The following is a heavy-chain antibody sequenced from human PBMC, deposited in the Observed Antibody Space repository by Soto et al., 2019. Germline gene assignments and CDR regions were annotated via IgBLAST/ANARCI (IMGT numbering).Heavy chain of an antibody. CDR1: GFTFSSYS. CDR2: ISSSSSYI. J-gene: IGHJ4*02. D-gene: IGHD6-19*01. V-gene: IGHV3-21*01. Sequence: PGGSLRLSCAASGFTFSSYSMNWVRQAPGKELEWVSSISSSSSYIYYADSVKGRFTISRDNAKNSLYLQMNSLRAEDTAVYYCAREVAGINYFDYWGQGTLVTVSS. CDR3: AREVAGINYFDY.